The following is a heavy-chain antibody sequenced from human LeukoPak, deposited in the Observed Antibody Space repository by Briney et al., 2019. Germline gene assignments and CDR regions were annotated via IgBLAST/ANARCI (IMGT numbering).Heavy chain of an antibody. V-gene: IGHV3-53*01. J-gene: IGHJ4*02. CDR2: IYSGGST. Sequence: GGSLRLSCAASGFTVSSNYMSWVRQAPGKGLEWVSVIYSGGSTYYADSVKGRFTISRDNSKNTLYLQMNSLRAEDTAVYYCTPYYYDSSGYYRSYWGQGTLVTVSS. CDR3: TPYYYDSSGYYRSY. CDR1: GFTVSSNY. D-gene: IGHD3-22*01.